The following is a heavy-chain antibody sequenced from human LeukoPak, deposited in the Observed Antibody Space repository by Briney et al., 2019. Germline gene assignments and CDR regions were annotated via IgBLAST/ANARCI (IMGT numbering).Heavy chain of an antibody. V-gene: IGHV1-2*02. CDR3: ARNGEYDFWSGYRTPGPVDY. CDR2: INPNRGGT. D-gene: IGHD3-3*01. Sequence: ASVKVSCKASGHTFTAYYIHWVRQAPGQRLEWRGWINPNRGGTNYAQKFHGRVTMTRDTSIGTAYMEVSRLRSDDTAAYYCARNGEYDFWSGYRTPGPVDYWGQGTLVTVSS. CDR1: GHTFTAYY. J-gene: IGHJ4*02.